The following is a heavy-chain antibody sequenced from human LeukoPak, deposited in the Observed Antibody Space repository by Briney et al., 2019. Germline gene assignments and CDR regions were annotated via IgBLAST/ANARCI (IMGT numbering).Heavy chain of an antibody. Sequence: PGGSLRLSCAASGFTFSSYWMHWVRQAPGKGLVWVSRINSDGSSTSYADSVKGRFTISRDNAKNTLYLQMNSLRAEDTAVYYCARGAKYCSGGSCPDYWGQGTLVTVSS. D-gene: IGHD2-15*01. CDR1: GFTFSSYW. CDR2: INSDGSST. V-gene: IGHV3-74*01. CDR3: ARGAKYCSGGSCPDY. J-gene: IGHJ4*02.